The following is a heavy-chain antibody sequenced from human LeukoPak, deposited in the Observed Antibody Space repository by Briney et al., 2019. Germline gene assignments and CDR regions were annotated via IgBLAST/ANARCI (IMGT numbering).Heavy chain of an antibody. CDR2: VKSDGSA. CDR1: GFTFSPYW. V-gene: IGHV3-74*03. CDR3: AREVASAAFDY. J-gene: IGHJ4*02. Sequence: GGSLRLSCAASGFTFSPYWMHWVRPAPGKGLVWVSLVKSDGSAMYADSVKGRFTISRDNAKNTLYLQMNSLGAEDTAVYFCAREVASAAFDYWGQGTPVTVSS. D-gene: IGHD5-12*01.